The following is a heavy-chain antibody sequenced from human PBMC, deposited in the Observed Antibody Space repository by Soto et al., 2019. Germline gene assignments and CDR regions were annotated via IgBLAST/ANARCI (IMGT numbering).Heavy chain of an antibody. D-gene: IGHD5-12*01. CDR1: GDTFTSYG. Sequence: GAAVKVSCKTSGDTFTSYGISWVRRAPGQGREWMGWISAYNGNRNYTQKLQVRVTMTTDTSTSTDYMELRRMRAAATAADYFERALAGSGYDYGIFDYWGQGSLVTASS. CDR3: ERALAGSGYDYGIFDY. CDR2: ISAYNGNR. J-gene: IGHJ4*02. V-gene: IGHV1-18*04.